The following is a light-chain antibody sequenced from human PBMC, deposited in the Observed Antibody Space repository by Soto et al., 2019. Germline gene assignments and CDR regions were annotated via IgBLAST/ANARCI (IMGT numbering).Light chain of an antibody. J-gene: IGKJ5*01. CDR3: QQLLSYPIT. V-gene: IGKV1-9*01. Sequence: DIQLTHSPSVLSASVGERVTITFRASQGISTYLAWYQQKPGKAPKLLIYAASTLQSGVPLSFSGSGSGTSFTLTISSLQPEDFATYYCQQLLSYPITCGQGTRLEIK. CDR2: AAS. CDR1: QGISTY.